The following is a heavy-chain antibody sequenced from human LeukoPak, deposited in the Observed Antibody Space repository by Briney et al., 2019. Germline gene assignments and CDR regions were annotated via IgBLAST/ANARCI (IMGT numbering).Heavy chain of an antibody. J-gene: IGHJ6*03. Sequence: QPGGSLRLSCAASGFTFDDYAMHWVRQAPGKGLEWVSLISWDGGSTYYADSVKGRFTISRDNSKNSLYLQMNSLRAEDTALYYCAKGFNYGPYYYMDVWGKGTTVTVSS. CDR3: AKGFNYGPYYYMDV. V-gene: IGHV3-43D*04. CDR1: GFTFDDYA. D-gene: IGHD3-16*01. CDR2: ISWDGGST.